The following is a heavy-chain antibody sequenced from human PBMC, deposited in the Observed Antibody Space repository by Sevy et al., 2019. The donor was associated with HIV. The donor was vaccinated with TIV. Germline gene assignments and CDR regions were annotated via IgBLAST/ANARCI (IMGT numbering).Heavy chain of an antibody. D-gene: IGHD2-8*01. Sequence: GGSLRLSCAASGFTFSKDSMSWVRQPPGKGLEWVSTLSFGCGERNYADSVKGRFTISRDNSKSSVYLQMNNLRPEDTAVYYCAREGCTKPHDYWGQGTLVTVSS. CDR3: AREGCTKPHDY. CDR1: GFTFSKDS. J-gene: IGHJ4*02. CDR2: LSFGCGER. V-gene: IGHV3-23*01.